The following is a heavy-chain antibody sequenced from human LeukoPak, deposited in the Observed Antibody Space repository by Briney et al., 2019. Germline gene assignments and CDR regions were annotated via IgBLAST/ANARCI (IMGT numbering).Heavy chain of an antibody. Sequence: PGGSLRLSCATSGFPFSRYSMNWVRQAPGKGLEWLSYITSGSDTIYYADSVKGRFTISRDNGKNLLYLQMNSLRAEDTAVYYCAKGRQWLVWYFDLWGRGTLVTVSS. J-gene: IGHJ2*01. V-gene: IGHV3-48*01. CDR3: AKGRQWLVWYFDL. CDR1: GFPFSRYS. CDR2: ITSGSDTI. D-gene: IGHD6-19*01.